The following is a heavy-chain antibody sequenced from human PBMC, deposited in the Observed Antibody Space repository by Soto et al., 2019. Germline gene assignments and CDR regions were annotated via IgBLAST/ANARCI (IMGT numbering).Heavy chain of an antibody. CDR3: ARAFDYGDYVSGHFDY. V-gene: IGHV4-4*02. J-gene: IGHJ4*02. CDR2: IYHSGST. CDR1: GGSISSSNW. Sequence: QVQLQESGPGLVKPSGTLSLTCAVSGGSISSSNWWSWVRQPPGKGLEWIGEIYHSGSTDYNPSLKSRVTRSVDKSKNQFARKLSSVTAADTAVYYCARAFDYGDYVSGHFDYWGQGTLVTVSS. D-gene: IGHD4-17*01.